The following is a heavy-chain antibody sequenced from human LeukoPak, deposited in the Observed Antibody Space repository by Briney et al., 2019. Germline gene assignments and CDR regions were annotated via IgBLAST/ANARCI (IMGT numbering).Heavy chain of an antibody. J-gene: IGHJ4*02. V-gene: IGHV4-31*03. CDR3: ARGSYSSSWYVDY. CDR1: GGSISSGGYY. D-gene: IGHD6-13*01. CDR2: IYYSGST. Sequence: PSETLSLTCTVSGGSISSGGYYWSWIRQHPGKGLEWIGYIYYSGSTYYNPSLKSRVTISVDTSKNQFSLKLSSVTAADTAVYYCARGSYSSSWYVDYWGQGTLVTVSS.